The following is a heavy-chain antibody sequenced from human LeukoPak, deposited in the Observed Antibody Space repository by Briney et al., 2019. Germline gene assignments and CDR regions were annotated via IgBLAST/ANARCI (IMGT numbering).Heavy chain of an antibody. CDR3: AKAGGYSYAYYFDY. J-gene: IGHJ4*02. CDR1: GFTFSSYA. V-gene: IGHV3-23*01. Sequence: GGSLRLSCAASGFTFSSYAMSWVRQAPGKGLEWVSAISGSGGSTYYADSVKGRFTISRYNSKNTLYLQMSSLRAEDTAVYYCAKAGGYSYAYYFDYWGQGTLVTVSS. D-gene: IGHD5-18*01. CDR2: ISGSGGST.